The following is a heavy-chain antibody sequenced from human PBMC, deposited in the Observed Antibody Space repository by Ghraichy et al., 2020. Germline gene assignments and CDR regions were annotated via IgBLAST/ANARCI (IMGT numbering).Heavy chain of an antibody. D-gene: IGHD6-13*01. J-gene: IGHJ2*01. CDR3: ARLPLPRRAAVGDWYFDL. Sequence: GGSLRLSCEGSGFSFSDYSMIWVRLTPRKALEWVSYITGSSITIFSTDSVKGRFTISRDNAKNSLYLQMNSLRAEDTAVYYCARLPLPRRAAVGDWYFDLWGPGTLVTVSS. CDR2: ITGSSITI. V-gene: IGHV3-48*01. CDR1: GFSFSDYS.